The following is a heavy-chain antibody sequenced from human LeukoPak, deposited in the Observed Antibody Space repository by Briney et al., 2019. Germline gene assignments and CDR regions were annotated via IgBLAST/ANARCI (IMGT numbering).Heavy chain of an antibody. CDR2: ISAYNGNT. CDR3: ARGYYYYYMDV. V-gene: IGHV1-18*04. CDR1: GYTFTGYY. Sequence: ASVKVSCKASGYTFTGYYMHWVRQAPGQGLEWMGWISAYNGNTNYAQKLQGRVTMTTDTSTSTAYMELSRLRSDDTAVYYCARGYYYYYMDVWGKGTTVTVSS. J-gene: IGHJ6*03.